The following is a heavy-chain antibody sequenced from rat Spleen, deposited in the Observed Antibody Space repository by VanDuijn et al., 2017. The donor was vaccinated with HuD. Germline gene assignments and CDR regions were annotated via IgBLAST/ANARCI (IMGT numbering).Heavy chain of an antibody. CDR2: IGTGGGNT. V-gene: IGHV5-25*01. Sequence: EVRLVESGGLLVQPGRSMKVSCAASGFTFSNYYMAWVRQAPTKGLEWVASIGTGGGNTYYRDSVRGRFTISRDNSKSTVYLQVNSLRSEDTATYYCAKDLDYGPDYWGQGVMVTVSS. D-gene: IGHD1-11*01. CDR1: GFTFSNYY. J-gene: IGHJ2*01. CDR3: AKDLDYGPDY.